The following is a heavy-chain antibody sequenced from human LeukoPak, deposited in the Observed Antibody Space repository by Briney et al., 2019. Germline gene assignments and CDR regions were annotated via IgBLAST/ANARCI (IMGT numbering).Heavy chain of an antibody. V-gene: IGHV3-23*01. Sequence: PGGSLRLSCAASGFTFSSYGMSWVRQAPGKGLQWVSAISGSGSSTYYADSVKGRFTISRDNSKNTLFLQMNSLRAEDTAVYYCAKLRGYYDILTFFDYWGQGTLATVSS. J-gene: IGHJ4*02. CDR1: GFTFSSYG. D-gene: IGHD3-9*01. CDR2: ISGSGSST. CDR3: AKLRGYYDILTFFDY.